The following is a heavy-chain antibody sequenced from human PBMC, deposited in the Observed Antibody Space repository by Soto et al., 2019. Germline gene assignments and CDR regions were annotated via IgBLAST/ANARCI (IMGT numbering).Heavy chain of an antibody. D-gene: IGHD6-19*01. CDR3: ARVGSSGWSDYYYGMDV. CDR2: ISWDGGST. Sequence: SLRLSCAASGFTFDDYAMHWVRQAPGKGLEWVSLISWDGGSTYYADSVKGRFTISRDNSKNSLYLQMNSLRSDDTAVYYCARVGSSGWSDYYYGMDVWGQGTTVTVSS. J-gene: IGHJ6*02. CDR1: GFTFDDYA. V-gene: IGHV3-43D*04.